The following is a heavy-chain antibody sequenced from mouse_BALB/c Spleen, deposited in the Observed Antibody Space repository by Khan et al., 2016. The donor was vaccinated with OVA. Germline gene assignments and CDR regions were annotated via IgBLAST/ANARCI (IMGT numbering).Heavy chain of an antibody. J-gene: IGHJ4*01. Sequence: VQLKESGPGLVKPSQSLSLTCTVTGYSITRDYAWNWIRQFPGNELEWMGYISNSGSASYNPSLKSRISITRDTSKNQFFLQLDSVTPEDTATYYCASELGRYYAMDYWGQGTSVTVSS. CDR3: ASELGRYYAMDY. CDR2: ISNSGSA. D-gene: IGHD4-1*01. CDR1: GYSITRDYA. V-gene: IGHV3-2*02.